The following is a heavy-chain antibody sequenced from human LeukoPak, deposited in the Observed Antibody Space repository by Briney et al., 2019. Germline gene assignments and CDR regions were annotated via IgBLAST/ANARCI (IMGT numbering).Heavy chain of an antibody. V-gene: IGHV3-74*01. CDR1: GFTFSSYW. CDR3: ARGSYPYYFDY. Sequence: GGSLRLSCGASGFTFSSYWMPWVRQAPGKGLVWVSRINNDGSSTIYADSVRGRFTIFRENAKNTLYLQMNGLRAEGTSVYFCARGSYPYYFDYWGQGTLVTVSS. CDR2: INNDGSST. D-gene: IGHD3-10*01. J-gene: IGHJ4*02.